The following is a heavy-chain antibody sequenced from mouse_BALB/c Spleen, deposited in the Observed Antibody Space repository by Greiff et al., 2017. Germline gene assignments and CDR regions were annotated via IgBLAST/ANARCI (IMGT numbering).Heavy chain of an antibody. D-gene: IGHD1-1*01. J-gene: IGHJ3*01. CDR2: IDPENGDT. V-gene: IGHV14-4*02. Sequence: VQLQQSGAELVRSGASVKLSCTASGFNIKDYYMHWVKQRPEQGLEWIGWIDPENGDTEYAPKFQGKATMTADTSSNTAYLQLSSLTSEDTAVYYCNADGSSLCAYWGQGTLVTVSA. CDR3: NADGSSLCAY. CDR1: GFNIKDYY.